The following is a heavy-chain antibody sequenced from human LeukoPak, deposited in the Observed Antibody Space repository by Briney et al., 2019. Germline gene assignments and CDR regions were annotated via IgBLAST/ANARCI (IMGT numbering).Heavy chain of an antibody. D-gene: IGHD3-22*01. V-gene: IGHV3-7*04. CDR3: ARAMYYYDSSGYLGY. CDR2: IKQDGSEK. Sequence: GGSLRVSCAASRFTFSSYWMSWVRQAPGKGLEWVANIKQDGSEKYYVDSVKGRFTISRDNAKNSLYLQMNSLRAEDTAVYYCARAMYYYDSSGYLGYWGQGTLVTVSS. CDR1: RFTFSSYW. J-gene: IGHJ4*02.